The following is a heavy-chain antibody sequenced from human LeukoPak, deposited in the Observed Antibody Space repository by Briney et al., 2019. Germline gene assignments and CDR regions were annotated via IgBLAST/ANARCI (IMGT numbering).Heavy chain of an antibody. CDR1: GFTFSSYS. V-gene: IGHV3-21*01. Sequence: GGSLRLSCAASGFTFSSYSMNWVRQAPGKGLEWVSSISSSSSYIYYADSVKGRFTISRDNAKNSLYLQMNSLRAEDTAVYYCAREGSFSSGWSRGNGYYFDYWGQGTLVTVSS. J-gene: IGHJ4*02. CDR2: ISSSSSYI. D-gene: IGHD6-19*01. CDR3: AREGSFSSGWSRGNGYYFDY.